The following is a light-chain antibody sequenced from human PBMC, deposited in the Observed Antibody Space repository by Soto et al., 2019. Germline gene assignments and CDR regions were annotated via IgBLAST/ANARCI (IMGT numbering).Light chain of an antibody. CDR2: GAS. CDR3: QQCGPSLKYT. Sequence: EIVMTQSPATLSVSPGERATLSCRASQSVSSNLAWYQQKPGQAPRLLIYGASNRATGIPDRFSGSGSGTDFTLTISRLEPEDFAVYYCQQCGPSLKYTFGQGTQLEIK. V-gene: IGKV3-20*01. CDR1: QSVSSN. J-gene: IGKJ2*01.